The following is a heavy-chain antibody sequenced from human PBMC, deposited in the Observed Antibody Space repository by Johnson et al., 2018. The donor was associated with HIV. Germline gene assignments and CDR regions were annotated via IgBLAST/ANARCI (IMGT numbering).Heavy chain of an antibody. Sequence: QVQLVESGGGVVQPGRSLRLSCAASGFTFSSYGMHWVRQAPGKGLEWVAVIWYDGSNKYYADSVKGRFTISRDNSKNTLYLQMNSLRAEDTAVYYGAKDQWSSSSTNDAFDIWGQGTMVTVSS. CDR3: AKDQWSSSSTNDAFDI. D-gene: IGHD6-13*01. CDR1: GFTFSSYG. J-gene: IGHJ3*02. CDR2: IWYDGSNK. V-gene: IGHV3-33*06.